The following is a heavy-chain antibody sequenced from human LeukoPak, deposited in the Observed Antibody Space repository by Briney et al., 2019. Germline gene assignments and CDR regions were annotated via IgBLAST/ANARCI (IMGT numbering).Heavy chain of an antibody. CDR2: INPSGGST. J-gene: IGHJ5*02. CDR1: GYTFTSYY. V-gene: IGHV1-46*01. D-gene: IGHD6-19*01. Sequence: ASVKVSCKASGYTFTSYYMHWVRQAPGQGLEWMGIINPSGGSTSYAQKFQGRVTMTRDTSTSTVYKELSSLRSEDTAVYYCLKAPNSGWYSPWFDPWGQGILVTVSS. CDR3: LKAPNSGWYSPWFDP.